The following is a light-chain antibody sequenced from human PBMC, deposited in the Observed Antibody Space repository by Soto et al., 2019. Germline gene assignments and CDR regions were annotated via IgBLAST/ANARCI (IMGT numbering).Light chain of an antibody. CDR3: QQYGMSPFT. CDR1: QSVSSSY. V-gene: IGKV3-20*01. J-gene: IGKJ3*01. Sequence: EIVLTQSPGTLSLSPGERATLSCRASQSVSSSYLAWYQQKPGQAPRLLIYGASSRATGIPGRFSGSGSGTDFTLTISRLEPEDFAVYYCQQYGMSPFTFGPGTKGDIK. CDR2: GAS.